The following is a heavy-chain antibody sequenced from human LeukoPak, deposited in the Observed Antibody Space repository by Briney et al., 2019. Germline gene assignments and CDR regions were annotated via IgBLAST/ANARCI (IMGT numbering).Heavy chain of an antibody. V-gene: IGHV3-23*01. Sequence: PGGSLRLSCAASGFTFSSYAMTWVRQAPGKGLEWVSTISGSGVNTYYADSVKGRVTIPRDNSKNTLYLRMNSLRAEDTAVYHCAKQYGSGCYYNFPDYWGQGTLVTVSS. D-gene: IGHD3-10*01. CDR1: GFTFSSYA. CDR3: AKQYGSGCYYNFPDY. CDR2: ISGSGVNT. J-gene: IGHJ4*02.